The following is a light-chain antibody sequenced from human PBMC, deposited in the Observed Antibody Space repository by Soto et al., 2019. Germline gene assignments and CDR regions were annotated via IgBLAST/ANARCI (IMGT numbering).Light chain of an antibody. CDR1: QSVRTY. Sequence: EIVLTQSPVTLSLSPGERATLSCRASQSVRTYLAWYQVKPGQAPRLLIYDVSNRATGIPARFSGSGSGTDFTLTITSLEPEDFAVYFCHQRYNWPRVTVGQGTRLEIK. CDR3: HQRYNWPRVT. J-gene: IGKJ5*01. V-gene: IGKV3-11*01. CDR2: DVS.